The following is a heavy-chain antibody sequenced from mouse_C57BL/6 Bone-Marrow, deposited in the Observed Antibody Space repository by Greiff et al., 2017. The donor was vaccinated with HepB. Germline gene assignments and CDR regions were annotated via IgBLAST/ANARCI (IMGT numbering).Heavy chain of an antibody. Sequence: QVQLKQPGAELVKPGASVKVSCKASGYTFTSYWMHWVKQRPGQGLEWIGRIHPSDSDTNYNQKFKGKATLTVDTSSSTAYMQLSSLTSEDSAVYYCVYGSSWFAYWGQGTLVTVSA. CDR1: GYTFTSYW. V-gene: IGHV1-74*01. J-gene: IGHJ3*01. D-gene: IGHD1-1*01. CDR3: VYGSSWFAY. CDR2: IHPSDSDT.